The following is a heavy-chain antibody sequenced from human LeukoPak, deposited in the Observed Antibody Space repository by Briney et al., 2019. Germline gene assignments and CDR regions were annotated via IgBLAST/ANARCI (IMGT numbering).Heavy chain of an antibody. D-gene: IGHD2-15*01. CDR1: GLTFRNYA. V-gene: IGHV3-23*01. CDR2: ICANDGNT. J-gene: IGHJ4*02. Sequence: GGSLRLSCTASGLTFRNYAMSWVRQAPGKGLEWVSVICANDGNTYYADAVKGRFTISRDNSKDTLYLQMDSLRAEDTAVYYCAKGSGSSCYSPCDYWGQGILVTVSS. CDR3: AKGSGSSCYSPCDY.